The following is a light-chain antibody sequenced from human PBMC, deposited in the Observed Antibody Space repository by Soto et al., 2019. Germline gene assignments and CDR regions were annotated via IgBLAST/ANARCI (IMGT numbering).Light chain of an antibody. CDR3: QRCDNGLPWT. V-gene: IGKV3-15*01. J-gene: IGKJ1*01. CDR1: QSVSSN. Sequence: EIVMTQSPATLSVSPGERATLSCRASQSVSSNLAWYQQKPGQTPRLLIYNTSTRATGIPARFSGSGSGTDFLLTFSSFQFEDFAVYYCQRCDNGLPWTFGKGTKV. CDR2: NTS.